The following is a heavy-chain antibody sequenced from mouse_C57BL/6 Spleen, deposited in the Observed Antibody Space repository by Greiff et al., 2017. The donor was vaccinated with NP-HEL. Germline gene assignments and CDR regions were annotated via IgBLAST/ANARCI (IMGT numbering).Heavy chain of an antibody. Sequence: EVKLMESGGGLVKPGGSLKLSCAASGFTFSSYTMSWVRQTPEKRLEWVATISGGGGNTYYPDSVKGQFTISRDTAKNTQYLKMSSLGSEDTALYSCARQRDGYYRAMDYWGQGTSVTVSS. CDR2: ISGGGGNT. D-gene: IGHD2-3*01. CDR3: ARQRDGYYRAMDY. V-gene: IGHV5-9*01. CDR1: GFTFSSYT. J-gene: IGHJ4*01.